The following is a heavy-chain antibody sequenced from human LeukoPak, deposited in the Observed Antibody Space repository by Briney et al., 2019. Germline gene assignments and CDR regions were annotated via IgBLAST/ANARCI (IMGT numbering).Heavy chain of an antibody. V-gene: IGHV3-23*01. J-gene: IGHJ5*02. CDR1: GFTFSSYA. D-gene: IGHD2-2*01. Sequence: GGSLRLACAASGFTFSSYAMSWVRQAPGKGLEWVSAISGSGGSTYYAGSVKGQFTISRDNSKHTLYLQMNSLRAEDTAVYYCAKDTDGNIVVVPAAIPDWFDPWGQGTLVTVSS. CDR3: AKDTDGNIVVVPAAIPDWFDP. CDR2: ISGSGGST.